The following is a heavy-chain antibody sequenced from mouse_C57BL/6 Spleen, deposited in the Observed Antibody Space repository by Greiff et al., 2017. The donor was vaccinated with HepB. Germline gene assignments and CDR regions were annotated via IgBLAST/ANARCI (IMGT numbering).Heavy chain of an antibody. V-gene: IGHV1-52*01. D-gene: IGHD1-1*01. CDR1: GYTFTSYW. CDR2: IDPSDSET. J-gene: IGHJ1*03. CDR3: ALGSSYWYFDV. Sequence: VQLQQPGAELVRPGSSVKLSCKASGYTFTSYWMHWVKQRPIQGLEWIGNIDPSDSETHYNQKFKDKATLTVDKSSSTAYMQLSSLTSEDSAVYYCALGSSYWYFDVWGTGTTVTVSS.